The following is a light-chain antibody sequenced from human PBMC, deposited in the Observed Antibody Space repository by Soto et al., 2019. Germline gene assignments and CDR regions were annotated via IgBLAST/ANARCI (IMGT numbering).Light chain of an antibody. CDR3: QQSRDHPVT. CDR2: TAS. Sequence: DIQMTQSPSSLSASVGDRVSITCRASQNIGNYLHWCQQKPGEARNLLIYTASTLHNGVPSRFSGSGSGTDFILTISSLQPEDFATYYCQQSRDHPVTFGQGTRLEMK. J-gene: IGKJ5*01. CDR1: QNIGNY. V-gene: IGKV1-39*01.